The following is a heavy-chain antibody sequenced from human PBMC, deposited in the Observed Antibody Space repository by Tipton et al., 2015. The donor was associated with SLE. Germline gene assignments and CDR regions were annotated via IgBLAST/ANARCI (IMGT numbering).Heavy chain of an antibody. J-gene: IGHJ3*02. CDR1: GFHFSTYG. Sequence: SLRLSCAASGFHFSTYGMHWVRQAPGKGLEWVGRIKSKTDGGTTDYAAPVKGRFTISRDDSKNTLYLQMNSLKTEDTAVYYCTTVKRGAFDIWGQGTMVTVSS. V-gene: IGHV3-15*01. CDR3: TTVKRGAFDI. CDR2: IKSKTDGGTT.